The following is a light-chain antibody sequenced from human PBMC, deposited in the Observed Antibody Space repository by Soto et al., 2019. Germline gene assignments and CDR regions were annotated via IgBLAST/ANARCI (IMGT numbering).Light chain of an antibody. Sequence: QSVLTQPSSASGTPWQRVTISCSGSSSNIGSNTVNWYQQLPGTAPKLLIYSDNLRPSGVPDRFSGSKSGTSASLAISGLQSEDEAEYYCAARDDSLNGRVFGGGTKLTVL. V-gene: IGLV1-44*01. CDR2: SDN. J-gene: IGLJ3*02. CDR3: AARDDSLNGRV. CDR1: SSNIGSNT.